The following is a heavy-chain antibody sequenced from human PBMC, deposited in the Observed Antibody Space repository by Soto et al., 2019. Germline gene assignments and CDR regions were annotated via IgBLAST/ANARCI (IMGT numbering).Heavy chain of an antibody. CDR1: GYSFTNYD. V-gene: IGHV1-18*01. J-gene: IGHJ4*02. Sequence: ASVKVSCKASGYSFTNYDISWVRQAPGQGLEWMGWISPYNGDTNYAQKLQGRVTMTTDTSTSKAYMELRSLRSDDTAVYYCARYCSSTSCDHYFDYWGQGTLVTVSS. CDR3: ARYCSSTSCDHYFDY. CDR2: ISPYNGDT. D-gene: IGHD2-2*01.